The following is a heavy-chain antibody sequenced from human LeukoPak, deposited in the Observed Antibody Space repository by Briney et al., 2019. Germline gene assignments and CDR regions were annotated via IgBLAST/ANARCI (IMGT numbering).Heavy chain of an antibody. J-gene: IGHJ4*02. D-gene: IGHD3-22*01. Sequence: PSETLSLTCTVSGGSISSYYWSWIRQPPGKGLEWIGYIYYSGSTNYNPSLKSRVTISVDTSKNQFSLKLSSVTAADTAVYYCARAAVDYDSSGYYQLPWYFDYWGQGTLVTVSS. CDR1: GGSISSYY. V-gene: IGHV4-59*01. CDR3: ARAAVDYDSSGYYQLPWYFDY. CDR2: IYYSGST.